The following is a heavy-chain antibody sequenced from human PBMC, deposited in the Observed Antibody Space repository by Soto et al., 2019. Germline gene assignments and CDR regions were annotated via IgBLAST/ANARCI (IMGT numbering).Heavy chain of an antibody. V-gene: IGHV3-23*01. CDR1: GLTFSSYA. CDR2: ISGSGGST. Sequence: WVSLRLSCLASGLTFSSYAMSWVRQAPGKGLEWVSAISGSGGSTYYADSVKGRFTISRDNSKNTLYLQMNSLRAEDTAVYYCAKIEYNGIMDDWGKGTTVTVSS. CDR3: AKIEYNGIMDD. D-gene: IGHD1-20*01. J-gene: IGHJ6*04.